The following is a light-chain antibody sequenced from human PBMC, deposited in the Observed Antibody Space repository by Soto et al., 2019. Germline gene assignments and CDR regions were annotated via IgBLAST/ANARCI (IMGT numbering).Light chain of an antibody. CDR1: QNIDKY. Sequence: DIQMTQSPSSLSASVGDRVTITCRASQNIDKYLNWYQQKPGKAPNLLIYVASSLQSGVPSRFSGSGSWTEFTLTISSLQPDDFATYYSQQYNSFPSTFGQGTKV. J-gene: IGKJ1*01. V-gene: IGKV1-16*01. CDR3: QQYNSFPST. CDR2: VAS.